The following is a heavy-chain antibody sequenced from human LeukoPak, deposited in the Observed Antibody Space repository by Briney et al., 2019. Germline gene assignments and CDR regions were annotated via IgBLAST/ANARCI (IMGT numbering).Heavy chain of an antibody. CDR1: GFTFSSYA. CDR2: ISYDGSNK. V-gene: IGHV3-30-3*01. CDR3: ASSNLDDYGDYYFQH. Sequence: GGSLRLSCAASGFTFSSYAMHWVRQAPGEGLEWVAVISYDGSNKYYADSVKGRFTISRDNSKNTLYLQMNSLRAEDTAVYYCASSNLDDYGDYYFQHWGQGTLVTVSS. D-gene: IGHD4-17*01. J-gene: IGHJ1*01.